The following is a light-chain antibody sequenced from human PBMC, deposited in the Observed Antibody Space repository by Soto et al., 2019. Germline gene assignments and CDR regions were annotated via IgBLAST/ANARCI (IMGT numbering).Light chain of an antibody. J-gene: IGKJ1*01. CDR1: QTISSW. CDR3: QHSNSYSEA. V-gene: IGKV1-5*03. CDR2: KAS. Sequence: DMQMTQSPSTLSGSVGDRVTVTCRASQTISSWLAWYQQKPGKAPKLLIYKASTLKSGVPSRFSGSGSGTEFTLTISSLKTDDFATYYCQHSNSYSEAFGQGTKVDI.